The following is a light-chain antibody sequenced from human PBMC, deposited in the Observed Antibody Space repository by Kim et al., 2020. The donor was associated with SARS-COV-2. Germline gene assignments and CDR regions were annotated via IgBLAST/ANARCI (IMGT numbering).Light chain of an antibody. Sequence: SPGERATLSCKASQRVSSSYLAWYQQKHGQAPRLLIYGASSRATGIPDRFSGSGSGTDFTLTISRLEPEDVAVYYCQQYGTSPLTFGGGTKVDIK. CDR2: GAS. J-gene: IGKJ4*01. CDR3: QQYGTSPLT. V-gene: IGKV3-20*01. CDR1: QRVSSSY.